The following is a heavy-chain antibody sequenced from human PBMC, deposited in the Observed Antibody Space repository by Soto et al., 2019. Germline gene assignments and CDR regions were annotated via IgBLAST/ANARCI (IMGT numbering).Heavy chain of an antibody. Sequence: QITLKESGPTLVKPTQTLTLTCTFSGFSITTTGVGVGWIRQPPGRALEWLALIYWDDDKRYSAFLKTRVTITKDTSENQVVLKLTNMDPVDTGTYYCVRSLVGRWRQVAYWGQGILVTVSS. CDR2: IYWDDDK. J-gene: IGHJ4*02. V-gene: IGHV2-5*04. CDR3: VRSLVGRWRQVAY. CDR1: GFSITTTGVG. D-gene: IGHD2-15*01.